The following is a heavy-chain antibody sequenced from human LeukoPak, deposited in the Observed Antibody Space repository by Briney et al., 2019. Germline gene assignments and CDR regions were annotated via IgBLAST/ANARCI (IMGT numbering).Heavy chain of an antibody. CDR1: GYTFTSYG. Sequence: ASVKVSCKASGYTFTSYGISWVRQAPGQGLEWMGWISAYNGNTNYAQKLQGRVTMTTDTSTSTAYMELRSLRSDDTAVYSCARDGAFYYDSSGYSFDYWGQGTLVTVSS. V-gene: IGHV1-18*01. CDR3: ARDGAFYYDSSGYSFDY. J-gene: IGHJ4*02. D-gene: IGHD3-22*01. CDR2: ISAYNGNT.